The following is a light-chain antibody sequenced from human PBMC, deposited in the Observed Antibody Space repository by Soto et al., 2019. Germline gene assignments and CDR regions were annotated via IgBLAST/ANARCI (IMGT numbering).Light chain of an antibody. CDR2: DAS. V-gene: IGKV3-11*01. Sequence: ETVLTQSPATLSLSPGERATLSCRASQSVSSYLAWYQQKPGQAPRLLISDASNRATGSPARFSGSGSGTAFTLTISSLEPEDFAVYYCQQRSNWPLTFGGGTKVEIK. J-gene: IGKJ4*01. CDR1: QSVSSY. CDR3: QQRSNWPLT.